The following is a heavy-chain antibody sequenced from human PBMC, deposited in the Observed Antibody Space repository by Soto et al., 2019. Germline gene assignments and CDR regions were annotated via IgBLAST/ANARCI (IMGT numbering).Heavy chain of an antibody. CDR2: MYNTGST. V-gene: IGHV4-61*08. CDR1: GDTISTGGYS. D-gene: IGHD2-21*02. Sequence: SETLSLTCAVSGDTISTGGYSWAWIRQPPGKGLEWIGYMYNTGSTVYNPSFKSRVTISVDTSKNQFSLKLNSVTAADTAVYYCARDLWGYCGTDCYPLDVWGQGTTVTVSS. J-gene: IGHJ6*02. CDR3: ARDLWGYCGTDCYPLDV.